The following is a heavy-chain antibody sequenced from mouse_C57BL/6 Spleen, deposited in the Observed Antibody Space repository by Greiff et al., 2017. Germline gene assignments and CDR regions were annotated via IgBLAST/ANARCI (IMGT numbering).Heavy chain of an antibody. CDR3: ARQLRLAYYYAMDY. CDR2: IYPGSGST. CDR1: GYTFTSYW. J-gene: IGHJ4*01. D-gene: IGHD3-2*02. V-gene: IGHV1-55*01. Sequence: QVQLQQPGAELVKPGASVKMSCKASGYTFTSYWIPWVKQRPGQGLEWIGDIYPGSGSTNYNEKFKSKATLTVDTSASTAYMQLSSLTSEDSAVYYGARQLRLAYYYAMDYWGQGTSVTVSS.